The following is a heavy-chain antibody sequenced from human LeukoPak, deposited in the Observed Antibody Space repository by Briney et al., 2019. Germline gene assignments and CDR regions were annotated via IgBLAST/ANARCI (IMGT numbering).Heavy chain of an antibody. D-gene: IGHD5-24*01. J-gene: IGHJ4*02. V-gene: IGHV3-23*01. CDR1: GFTFSKYA. CDR2: ISGSGDST. CDR3: ARERVEMATEYYFDY. Sequence: PGGSLRLSCAASGFTFSKYAMTWVRQAPGKGLEWVSGISGSGDSTYYADSVRGRFTISRDNSKNTLYLQMNGLRAEDTAVYYCARERVEMATEYYFDYWGQGTLVTVSS.